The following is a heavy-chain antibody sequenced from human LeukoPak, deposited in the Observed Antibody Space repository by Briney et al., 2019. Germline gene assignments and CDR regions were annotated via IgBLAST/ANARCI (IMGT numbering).Heavy chain of an antibody. CDR3: ARVTYYYDSSGYSSWFDP. D-gene: IGHD3-22*01. CDR2: IYHSGST. J-gene: IGHJ5*02. Sequence: SETLSLTCTVSGGSISSYYWSWIRQPPGKGLEWIGYIYHSGSTNYNPSLKSRVTISVDTSKNRFSLKLSSVTAADTAVYYCARVTYYYDSSGYSSWFDPWGQGTLVTVSS. V-gene: IGHV4-59*01. CDR1: GGSISSYY.